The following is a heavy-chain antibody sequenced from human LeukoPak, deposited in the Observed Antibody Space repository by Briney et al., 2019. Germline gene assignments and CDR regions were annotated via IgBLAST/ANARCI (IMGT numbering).Heavy chain of an antibody. D-gene: IGHD3-22*01. J-gene: IGHJ4*02. CDR3: ARGAPRRGYYYDSSGYSKDSLIDY. CDR1: GESFSGYY. CDR2: VNHSGST. V-gene: IGHV4-34*01. Sequence: SETLSLTCAVYGESFSGYYWSWIRQPPGKGLEWIGEVNHSGSTDYNPSLKSRVTISVDTSKNQFSLKLSSVTAADTAVYYCARGAPRRGYYYDSSGYSKDSLIDYWGQGTLVTVSS.